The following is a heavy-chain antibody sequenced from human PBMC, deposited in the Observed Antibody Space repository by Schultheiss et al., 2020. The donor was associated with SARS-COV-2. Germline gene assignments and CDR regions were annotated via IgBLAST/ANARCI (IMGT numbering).Heavy chain of an antibody. CDR2: MNPNSGNT. V-gene: IGHV1-8*01. CDR3: AKDHASGYDPNYFDY. J-gene: IGHJ4*02. Sequence: ASVKVSCKASGYTFTSYDINWVRQATGQGLEWMGWMNPNSGNTGYAQKFQGRVTMTRNTSISTAYMELNSLRAEDTAVYYCAKDHASGYDPNYFDYWGQGTLVTVSS. D-gene: IGHD5-12*01. CDR1: GYTFTSYD.